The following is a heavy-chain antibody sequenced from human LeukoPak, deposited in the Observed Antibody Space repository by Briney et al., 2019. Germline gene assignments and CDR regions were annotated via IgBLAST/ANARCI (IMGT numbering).Heavy chain of an antibody. J-gene: IGHJ4*02. Sequence: PGGSLRLSCAASGFTFSSYAMAWVRQDSGKGLEWVSAISSSGGSTYYVDSVKGRFTISRDNSKNTLSLQMNSLRAEDTAVYYCARGPSSGYYYEDYWGQGTLVTVSS. D-gene: IGHD3-22*01. V-gene: IGHV3-23*01. CDR1: GFTFSSYA. CDR3: ARGPSSGYYYEDY. CDR2: ISSSGGST.